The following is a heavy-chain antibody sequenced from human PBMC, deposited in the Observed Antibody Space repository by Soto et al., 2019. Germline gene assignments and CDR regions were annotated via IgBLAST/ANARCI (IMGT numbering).Heavy chain of an antibody. Sequence: VEMVESGGGLGKPGGSLRLSCAASGFAFNSYAMNWVRQAPGKGLEWVSAITRSGQNAYYADSVKGRFTISRDNAQSSLFLQMNSLRAEDTAIYYCSRDPKADTGWPYYLDRWGQGTLVTVSS. CDR1: GFAFNSYA. J-gene: IGHJ4*02. CDR2: ITRSGQNA. D-gene: IGHD6-19*01. V-gene: IGHV3-21*02. CDR3: SRDPKADTGWPYYLDR.